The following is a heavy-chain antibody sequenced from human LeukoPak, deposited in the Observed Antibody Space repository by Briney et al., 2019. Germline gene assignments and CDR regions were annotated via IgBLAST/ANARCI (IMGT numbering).Heavy chain of an antibody. V-gene: IGHV4-59*12. Sequence: EASETLSLTCTVSGGSISSYYWSWIRQPPGKGLEWIGYINYSGSTSYNPSLKSRVTISVDTSKNQFSLKLTSVTAADTAVYYCARDRRSGYYYFDYWGQGTLVTVSS. J-gene: IGHJ4*02. CDR1: GGSISSYY. D-gene: IGHD3-22*01. CDR2: INYSGST. CDR3: ARDRRSGYYYFDY.